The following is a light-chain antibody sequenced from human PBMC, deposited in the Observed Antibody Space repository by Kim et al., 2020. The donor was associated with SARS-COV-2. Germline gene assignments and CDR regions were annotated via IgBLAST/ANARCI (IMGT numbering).Light chain of an antibody. Sequence: GQSTPRSCAGTHSDVGGSHFVPWYQQHPGRAPKLMIYDYTKRPSGVSNRFSGSRSGNTASLTISGLQTEDEAAYYWSSYSMSSVRLFGGGTQLTVL. CDR3: SSYSMSSVRL. J-gene: IGLJ3*02. V-gene: IGLV2-14*04. CDR1: HSDVGGSHF. CDR2: DYT.